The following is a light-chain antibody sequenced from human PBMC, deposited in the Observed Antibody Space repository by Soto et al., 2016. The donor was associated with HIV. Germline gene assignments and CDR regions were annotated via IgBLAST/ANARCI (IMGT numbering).Light chain of an antibody. Sequence: DIQMTQSPSSLSASVGDSVTITCRASQSMSTYLSWYQQKPGKAPKLLISGASALQTGVPSSFRGTGSGTDFTLTISSLQPDDFATYYCQQSYIMPITFGQGTRLEIK. CDR2: GAS. CDR3: QQSYIMPIT. J-gene: IGKJ5*01. CDR1: QSMSTY. V-gene: IGKV1-39*01.